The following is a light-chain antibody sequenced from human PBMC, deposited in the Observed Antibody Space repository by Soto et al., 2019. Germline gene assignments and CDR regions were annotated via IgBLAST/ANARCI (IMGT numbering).Light chain of an antibody. CDR2: SSD. CDR3: AAWDDSLSGHVV. J-gene: IGLJ2*01. CDR1: SSNMGSNY. Sequence: QSVLTQPPSASGTPGQRVTISCPGSSSNMGSNYVYWYQQLPGTAPKLLIYSSDQRPSGVPDRFSGSKSGTSASLAISGLRSEDEADYYCAAWDDSLSGHVVFGGGTKLTVL. V-gene: IGLV1-47*02.